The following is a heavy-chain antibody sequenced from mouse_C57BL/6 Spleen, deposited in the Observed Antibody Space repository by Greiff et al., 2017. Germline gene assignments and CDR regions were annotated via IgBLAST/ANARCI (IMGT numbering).Heavy chain of an antibody. CDR2: INYDGSST. CDR3: AREGYDGYYSWFAY. CDR1: GFTFSDYY. Sequence: EVQLVESEGGLVQPGSSMKLSCTASGFTFSDYYMAWVRQVPEKGLEWVANINYDGSSTYYLDSLKSRFIISRDNAKNILYLQMSSLKSEETATYYCAREGYDGYYSWFAYWGQGTLVTVSA. V-gene: IGHV5-16*01. D-gene: IGHD2-3*01. J-gene: IGHJ3*01.